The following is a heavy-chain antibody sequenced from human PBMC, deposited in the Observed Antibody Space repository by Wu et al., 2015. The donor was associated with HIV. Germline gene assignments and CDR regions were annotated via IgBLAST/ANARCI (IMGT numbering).Heavy chain of an antibody. CDR3: ARVTGTAVDY. J-gene: IGHJ4*02. CDR2: IIPTVGTT. D-gene: IGHD3-9*01. Sequence: QVQLVQSGAEVKKPGSSVKVSCKASGGSFNNFLLSWVRQAPGQGLEWMGGIIPTVGTTNYAQKFKDRVTITTDESTSTGYVELRGLRSEDTAVYYCARVTGTAVDYWGQGTLVTVSS. V-gene: IGHV1-69*05. CDR1: GGSFNNFL.